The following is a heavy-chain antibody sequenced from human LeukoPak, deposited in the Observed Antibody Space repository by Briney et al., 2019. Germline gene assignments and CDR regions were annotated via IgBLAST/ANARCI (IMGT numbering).Heavy chain of an antibody. CDR2: LSGGGEAS. CDR1: GFNFYSYD. J-gene: IGHJ3*01. Sequence: GGSLRLSCAAPGFNFYSYDMTWGRQAPGKGLEWVSSLSGGGEASYYADSAKGRFTISRDNANDTLYLQMNSLRVDDTAVYYCAKKWLGGYFDLWGRGTKVTVSS. V-gene: IGHV3-23*01. CDR3: AKKWLGGYFDL. D-gene: IGHD3-10*01.